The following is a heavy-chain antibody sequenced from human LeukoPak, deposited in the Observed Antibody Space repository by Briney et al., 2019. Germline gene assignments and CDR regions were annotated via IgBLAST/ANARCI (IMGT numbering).Heavy chain of an antibody. CDR3: ARGTSGLVTTNDY. CDR2: INTNTVNP. Sequence: ASVKVSCTASGYTFTNYALNWVRQAPGQGLEWMGWINTNTVNPTYAQGFTGRFVFSLDTSVSTAYLQISSLKAEDTAVYYCARGTSGLVTTNDYWGQGTLATVSS. J-gene: IGHJ4*02. V-gene: IGHV7-4-1*02. CDR1: GYTFTNYA. D-gene: IGHD3/OR15-3a*01.